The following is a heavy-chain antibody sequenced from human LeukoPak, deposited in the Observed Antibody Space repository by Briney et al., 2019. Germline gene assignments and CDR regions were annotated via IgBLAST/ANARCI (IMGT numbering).Heavy chain of an antibody. J-gene: IGHJ6*03. Sequence: PGGSLRLSCTDSEFTFSNYNMNWVRQAPGKAMEWISSITSSGTYSFYADSVKGRFTISRDNAKNSLYLQMDSLGPEDTAVYYCARDPYSGGYGTYYYMDVWGKGTTVTISS. V-gene: IGHV3-21*01. CDR2: ITSSGTYS. D-gene: IGHD5-12*01. CDR3: ARDPYSGGYGTYYYMDV. CDR1: EFTFSNYN.